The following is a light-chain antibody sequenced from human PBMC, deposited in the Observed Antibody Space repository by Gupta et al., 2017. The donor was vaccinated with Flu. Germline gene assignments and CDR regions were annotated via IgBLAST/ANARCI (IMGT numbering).Light chain of an antibody. J-gene: IGKJ4*01. CDR3: QQYGSSLG. CDR2: GAA. CDR1: QSVSSSY. Sequence: GERATLSCRASQSVSSSYLAWYQQKPGQAPRLLSDGAASSATGIPDRFSGSGSGTDFTLTISRLEPEDFAVYYCQQYGSSLGFGGGTKVEIK. V-gene: IGKV3-20*01.